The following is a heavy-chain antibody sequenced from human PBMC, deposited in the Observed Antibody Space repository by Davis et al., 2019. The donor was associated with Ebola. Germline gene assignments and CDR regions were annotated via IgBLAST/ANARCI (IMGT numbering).Heavy chain of an antibody. J-gene: IGHJ4*02. Sequence: GESLKISCVASGFPFNVYTMNWVRQAPGKGLEWISDIGSRGSPKYYADSVRDRFTISRDNAHNSVYLQMNSLRDEDTAVYYCTRPGRRDSPGYWGQGTLVTVSS. V-gene: IGHV3-48*02. CDR3: TRPGRRDSPGY. CDR2: IGSRGSPK. CDR1: GFPFNVYT. D-gene: IGHD5-24*01.